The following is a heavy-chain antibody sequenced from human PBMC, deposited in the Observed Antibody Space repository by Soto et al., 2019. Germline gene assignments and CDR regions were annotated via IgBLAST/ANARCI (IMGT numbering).Heavy chain of an antibody. Sequence: PGGSLRLSCAASGFTFNEYYMSWIRQAPGKGLEWISYSSNSGTFARYADSVKGRFTISRDNSKNTLYLQMNSLRAEDTAVYYCARDSVVVPAAIQDPGALGYYYGMDVWGQGTTVTVSS. CDR3: ARDSVVVPAAIQDPGALGYYYGMDV. CDR1: GFTFNEYY. D-gene: IGHD2-2*02. J-gene: IGHJ6*02. V-gene: IGHV3-11*06. CDR2: SSNSGTFA.